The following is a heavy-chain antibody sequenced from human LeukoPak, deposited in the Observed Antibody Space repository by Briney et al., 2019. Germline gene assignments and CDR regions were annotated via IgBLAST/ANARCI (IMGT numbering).Heavy chain of an antibody. D-gene: IGHD3-22*01. CDR2: FGPDHTES. J-gene: IGHJ4*02. V-gene: IGHV1-24*01. Sequence: GASVKVSCRCPESTLTKWHKNCERDAPGKGLEWMGGFGPDHTESIYAQKFQGRVTMTEDATTDTAYMELRNLKSDDTAVYFCAAEREIVGTISVYILGGERTLVTVSS. CDR1: ESTLTKWH. CDR3: AAEREIVGTISVYIL.